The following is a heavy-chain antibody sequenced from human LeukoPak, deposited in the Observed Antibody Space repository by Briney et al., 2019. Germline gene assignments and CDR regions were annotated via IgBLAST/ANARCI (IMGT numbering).Heavy chain of an antibody. V-gene: IGHV1-2*02. CDR2: INPKNGGT. CDR1: RYIFTGYF. D-gene: IGHD2-2*01. J-gene: IGHJ4*02. Sequence: ASVKVSCKASRYIFTGYFMHWVRQVPGQGLEWMGWINPKNGGTSPAEKFQGRVTMTRDTSLSTAFMELTGLTSDDTAVYFCAREPPYTGHCDITTCDVSRFDLWGQGTLVTVSS. CDR3: AREPPYTGHCDITTCDVSRFDL.